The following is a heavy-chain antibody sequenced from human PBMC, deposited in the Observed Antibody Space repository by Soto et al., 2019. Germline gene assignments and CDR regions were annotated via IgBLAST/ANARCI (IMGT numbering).Heavy chain of an antibody. CDR2: IKSKTDGETT. V-gene: IGHV3-15*01. CDR3: TTGQNSGWFEYYFDY. CDR1: GFTFSNAW. Sequence: EVQLVESGGGLVKPGGSLILSCAASGFTFSNAWMTWVRQAPGKGLEWVGRIKSKTDGETTEYTAPVKGRFAMSRDDSKYTLYLQMNSQKTEDTAVYYCTTGQNSGWFEYYFDYWGQGTLVTVSS. J-gene: IGHJ4*02. D-gene: IGHD6-19*01.